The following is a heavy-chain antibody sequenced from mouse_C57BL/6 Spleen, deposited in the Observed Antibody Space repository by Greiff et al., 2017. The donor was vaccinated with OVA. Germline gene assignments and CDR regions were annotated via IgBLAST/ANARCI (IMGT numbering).Heavy chain of an antibody. CDR1: GYTFTSYW. Sequence: VQLQQPGAELVMPGASVKLSCKASGYTFTSYWMHWVKQRPGQGLEWIGEIDPSDSYTNYNQKFKGKSTLTVDKSSSTAYMQRSSLTSEDSAVYYCARRSSGYDAMDYWGQGTSVTVSS. CDR2: IDPSDSYT. D-gene: IGHD3-2*02. J-gene: IGHJ4*01. CDR3: ARRSSGYDAMDY. V-gene: IGHV1-69*01.